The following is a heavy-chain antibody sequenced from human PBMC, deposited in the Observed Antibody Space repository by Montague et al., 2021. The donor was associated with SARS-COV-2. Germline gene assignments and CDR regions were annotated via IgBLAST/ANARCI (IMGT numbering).Heavy chain of an antibody. V-gene: IGHV4-59*01. D-gene: IGHD6-13*01. Sequence: SETLSLTCTVSGDSMSNYYWRWIRQPPGKELEWFGKINYSGRTHSNPSLQSRDTLSKGTSKNQCSLRRTSVTAADTAVYFCARAPIYRCSWYAYFDYWGQGTLVTVSS. CDR3: ARAPIYRCSWYAYFDY. CDR1: GDSMSNYY. CDR2: INYSGRT. J-gene: IGHJ4*02.